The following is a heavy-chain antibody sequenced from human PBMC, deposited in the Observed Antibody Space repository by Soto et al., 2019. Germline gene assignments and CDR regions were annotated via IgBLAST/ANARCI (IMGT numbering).Heavy chain of an antibody. CDR1: GFTFSAYW. V-gene: IGHV5-51*01. D-gene: IGHD2-8*01. J-gene: IGHJ3*02. CDR2: IYPGDSDS. CDR3: ARLGKDGVWGGAFDM. Sequence: GGSLNLSCGGSGFTFSAYWVAWVRQRPGKGLEWMGNIYPGDSDSKYSPSFEGQVTFSVDKLSSTAYLQWSSLQASDTAIYYCARLGKDGVWGGAFDMWGQGTLVTVS.